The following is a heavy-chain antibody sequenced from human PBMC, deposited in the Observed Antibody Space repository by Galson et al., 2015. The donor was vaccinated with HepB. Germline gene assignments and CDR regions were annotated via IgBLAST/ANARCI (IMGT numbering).Heavy chain of an antibody. V-gene: IGHV5-10-1*01. J-gene: IGHJ5*02. Sequence: QSGAEVTKPGESLTISCTGSATSFTNYWIGWVRQMPGKGLEWMGIVYPSDSYTNYSPSFQGHVTISADKSISTAYLQWSSLKASDTAMYYCARGTSYGSWGQGTLVTVSS. D-gene: IGHD5-18*01. CDR3: ARGTSYGS. CDR2: VYPSDSYT. CDR1: ATSFTNYW.